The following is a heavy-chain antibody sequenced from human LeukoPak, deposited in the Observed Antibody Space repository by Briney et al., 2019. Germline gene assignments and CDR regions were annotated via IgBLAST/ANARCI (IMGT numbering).Heavy chain of an antibody. J-gene: IGHJ4*02. CDR2: ISSSSSYI. Sequence: GGSLRLSCAASGFSFVTAWMSWVRQAPGKGLEWVSSISSSSSYIYYADSVKGRFTISRDNAKNSLYLQMNSLRAEDTAVYYCARDGDADDYWGQGTLVTVSS. CDR1: GFSFVTAW. D-gene: IGHD4-17*01. V-gene: IGHV3-21*01. CDR3: ARDGDADDY.